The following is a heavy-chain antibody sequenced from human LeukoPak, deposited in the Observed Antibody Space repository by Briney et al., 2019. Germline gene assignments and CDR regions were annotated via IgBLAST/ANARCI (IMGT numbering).Heavy chain of an antibody. CDR2: IRSKANSYAT. V-gene: IGHV3-73*01. CDR3: TRLPSSGYLFDY. CDR1: GFTFSGSA. D-gene: IGHD3-22*01. J-gene: IGHJ4*02. Sequence: PGGSLRLSCAASGFTFSGSAMHWVRQASGKGLEWVGRIRSKANSYATAYAASVKGRFTISRDDSKNTAYLQMNSLKTEDTAVYYCTRLPSSGYLFDYWGQGTLATVSS.